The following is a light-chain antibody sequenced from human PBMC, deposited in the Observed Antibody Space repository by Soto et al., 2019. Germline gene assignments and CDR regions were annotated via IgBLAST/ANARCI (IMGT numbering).Light chain of an antibody. CDR2: AAS. CDR3: QQYGNSPRT. J-gene: IGKJ1*01. Sequence: EIVLTQSPGTLSLSPGERATLSYRASQSVSSSYLAWYQQKPGRAPRLLIYAASTRASGIPDRFSGSGSGTDFTLTISRLEPDDFAVYYCQQYGNSPRTFGQGTRVEIK. CDR1: QSVSSSY. V-gene: IGKV3-20*01.